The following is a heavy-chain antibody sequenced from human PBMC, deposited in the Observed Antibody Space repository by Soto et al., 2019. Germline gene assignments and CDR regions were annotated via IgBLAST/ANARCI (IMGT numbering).Heavy chain of an antibody. CDR2: IDPSDSYT. CDR3: ATTRTAVAGHAWFDP. CDR1: GGKFTSYG. V-gene: IGHV5-10-1*01. Sequence: SQTVSYKVAGGKFTSYGISWVSKIHGKGLEWMGRIDPSDSYTNYSPSFQVHVTISADKSISTAYLQWSSLKASDTAMYYCATTRTAVAGHAWFDPWGQGTLVTAAS. D-gene: IGHD6-19*01. J-gene: IGHJ5*02.